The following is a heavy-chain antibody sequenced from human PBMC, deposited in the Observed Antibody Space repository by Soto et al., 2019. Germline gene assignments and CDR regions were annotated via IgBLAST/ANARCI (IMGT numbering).Heavy chain of an antibody. V-gene: IGHV4-61*01. J-gene: IGHJ5*02. Sequence: QVQLQESGPGLVKPSETLSLTCTVSGGSVSSGSYYWSWIRQPPGKGLEWIGYIYYSGSTNYNPTRNTRVTISVATSKNQYSLKLSSVTAADTAGYYCARSPLRAAAGTDPRGQGTLVTVSS. CDR2: IYYSGST. CDR1: GGSVSSGSYY. CDR3: ARSPLRAAAGTDP. D-gene: IGHD6-13*01.